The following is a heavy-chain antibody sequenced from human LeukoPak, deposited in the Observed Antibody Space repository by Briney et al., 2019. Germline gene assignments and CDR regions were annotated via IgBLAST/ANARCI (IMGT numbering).Heavy chain of an antibody. D-gene: IGHD6-19*01. CDR1: GFTFSYYA. CDR3: VRGLSSSDGWYYFDL. CDR2: IRYDGSDR. J-gene: IGHJ4*02. V-gene: IGHV3-33*01. Sequence: PGRSLKLSCAASGFTFSYYAMHWVRRAPGKGLEWVAFIRYDGSDRYYADSVKGRFTISRDNSQNTLELHMSSLRPEDTAMYYCVRGLSSSDGWYYFDLWGQGTLVTVSS.